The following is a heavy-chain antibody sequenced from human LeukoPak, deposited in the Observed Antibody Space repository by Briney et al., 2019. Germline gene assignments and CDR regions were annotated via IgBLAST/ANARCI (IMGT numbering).Heavy chain of an antibody. CDR3: ATGARYDILPGYPPPSLEGSYYGMDV. CDR2: INHSGST. D-gene: IGHD3-9*01. V-gene: IGHV4-34*01. Sequence: SETLSLTCAVYGGSFRGYYWSWIRQPPGKGLEWVGEINHSGSTNYNPSLKSRVTISVDTSKNQFSLKLSSVTAAATAVYYCATGARYDILPGYPPPSLEGSYYGMDVWGQGTTVTVSS. CDR1: GGSFRGYY. J-gene: IGHJ6*02.